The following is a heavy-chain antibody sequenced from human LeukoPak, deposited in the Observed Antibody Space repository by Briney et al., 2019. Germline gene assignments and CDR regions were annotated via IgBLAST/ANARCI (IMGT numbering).Heavy chain of an antibody. D-gene: IGHD6-19*01. CDR2: ISYDGSNK. CDR1: GFTFSSYA. Sequence: GGSLRLSCAASGFTFSSYAMHWVRQAPGKGLEWVAVISYDGSNKYYADSVKGRFTISRDNSKNTLYLQMNSLRAEDTAVYYCAKDREPGIAVAGYFDYWGQGTLVTVSS. V-gene: IGHV3-30-3*01. J-gene: IGHJ4*02. CDR3: AKDREPGIAVAGYFDY.